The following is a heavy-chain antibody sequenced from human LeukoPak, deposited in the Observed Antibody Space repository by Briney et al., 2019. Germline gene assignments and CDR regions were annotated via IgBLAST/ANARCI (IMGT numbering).Heavy chain of an antibody. Sequence: GESLKISCKGSGYSFTSYWIGWVRQMPGKGLEWNGSITAGASDTTYSSSFQGQVKKSAHKSITTAYLQLSSLKASDSAMYYCARRGGSYSLELFAFNIWGQGTMVTVSS. D-gene: IGHD1-26*01. J-gene: IGHJ3*02. CDR1: GYSFTSYW. CDR2: ITAGASDT. V-gene: IGHV5-51*01. CDR3: ARRGGSYSLELFAFNI.